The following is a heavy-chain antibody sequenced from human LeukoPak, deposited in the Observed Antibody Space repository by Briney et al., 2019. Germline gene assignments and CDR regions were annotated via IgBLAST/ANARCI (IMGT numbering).Heavy chain of an antibody. Sequence: GGSLRLSCAASGFTFSSYAMHWLRQAPGKGLEWVAVISYDGSNKYYADSVKGRFTISRDNSKNTLYLQMNSLRAEDTAVYYCARDLDDILTGSSHYYYGMDVWGKGTTVTVSS. J-gene: IGHJ6*04. D-gene: IGHD3-9*01. CDR2: ISYDGSNK. CDR3: ARDLDDILTGSSHYYYGMDV. CDR1: GFTFSSYA. V-gene: IGHV3-30*04.